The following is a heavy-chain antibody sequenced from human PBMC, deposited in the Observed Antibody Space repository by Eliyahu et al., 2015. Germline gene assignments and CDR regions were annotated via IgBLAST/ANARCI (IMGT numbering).Heavy chain of an antibody. CDR2: IGXXGIST. CDR1: GFTFSSYA. V-gene: IGHV3-23*04. CDR3: AKQIGSCSGGNCYFDY. J-gene: IGHJ4*02. D-gene: IGHD2-15*01. Sequence: EVQLEESGGGLVQPGGSLRLSCAASGFTFSSYAMSWVRQAPGQGLGXVXAIGXXGISTYSADXVKGRFTISRDNSKTTLYLQMDSLRVEDTAVYYCAKQIGSCSGGNCYFDYWGQGTLVTVSS.